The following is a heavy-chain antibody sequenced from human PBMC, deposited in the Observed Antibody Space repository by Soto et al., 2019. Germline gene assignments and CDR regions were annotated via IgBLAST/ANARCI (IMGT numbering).Heavy chain of an antibody. V-gene: IGHV1-69*02. CDR3: AAPEGNCSGGSCLFFDY. D-gene: IGHD2-15*01. J-gene: IGHJ4*02. CDR2: IIPILGIA. Sequence: GASVKVSCKASGGTFSSYTISWVRQAPGQGLEWMGRIIPILGIANYAQKFQGRVTITADKSTSTAYMELSSLRSEDTAVYYCAAPEGNCSGGSCLFFDYWGQGTLVTVS. CDR1: GGTFSSYT.